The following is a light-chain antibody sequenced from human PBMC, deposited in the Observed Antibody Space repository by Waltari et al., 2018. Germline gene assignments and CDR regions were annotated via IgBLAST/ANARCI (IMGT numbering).Light chain of an antibody. V-gene: IGLV2-14*03. Sequence: QSALTQPASVSGSPGQSITIFCTGTSSDVGGYNYVSWYQQHPGKAPKLIIFDVTNRASGVSNRFSGSKSGDTAVLTISGLQTEDEADYDCSSYTGSSTQVFGGGTRLTVL. CDR2: DVT. CDR1: SSDVGGYNY. CDR3: SSYTGSSTQV. J-gene: IGLJ2*01.